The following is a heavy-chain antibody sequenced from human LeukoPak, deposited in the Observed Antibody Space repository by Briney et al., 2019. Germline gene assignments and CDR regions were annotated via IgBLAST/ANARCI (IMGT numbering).Heavy chain of an antibody. V-gene: IGHV3-48*02. CDR3: ARPLVF. CDR1: GCTFSNSN. J-gene: IGHJ4*02. Sequence: GGSLRLSCAASGCTFSNSNMNWLRQAPGKGLEWLSFISTSSSTIYYADSVKGRFTISRDNAKNPLFLQMNNLRDEDTAVYYCARPLVFGGQGTLVTVSS. CDR2: ISTSSSTI. D-gene: IGHD6-6*01.